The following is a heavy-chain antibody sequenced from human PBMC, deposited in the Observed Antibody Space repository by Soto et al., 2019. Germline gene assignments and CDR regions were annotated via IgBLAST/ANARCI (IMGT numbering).Heavy chain of an antibody. J-gene: IGHJ3*01. CDR2: IGIGSSTK. D-gene: IGHD3-22*01. V-gene: IGHV3-48*01. CDR1: GFTSRNYG. Sequence: PGGSLRLSGAASGFTSRNYGLNWVRQAPGKGLEWVSYIGIGSSTKYYADSVKGRFTISRDNAKNSLYLQMNSLRAEDTAVYYCARVDYHDSNGPVTDAIDVWGQGTMVTVS. CDR3: ARVDYHDSNGPVTDAIDV.